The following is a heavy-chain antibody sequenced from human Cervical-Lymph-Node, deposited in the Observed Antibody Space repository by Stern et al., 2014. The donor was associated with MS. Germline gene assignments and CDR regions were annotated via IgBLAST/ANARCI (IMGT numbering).Heavy chain of an antibody. CDR1: GFTFTSSA. CDR3: AAINDYYDSSGYDAFDI. Sequence: MQLVQSGPAVQKPGTSVKVSCKASGFTFTSSAVQWVRQARGQRLEWLGWIVVVSGNTNYAQKFQERVSITRCMSTSTAYMELSSLISEDTAVYYCAAINDYYDSSGYDAFDIWGQGTMVTVSS. J-gene: IGHJ3*02. CDR2: IVVVSGNT. V-gene: IGHV1-58*01. D-gene: IGHD3-22*01.